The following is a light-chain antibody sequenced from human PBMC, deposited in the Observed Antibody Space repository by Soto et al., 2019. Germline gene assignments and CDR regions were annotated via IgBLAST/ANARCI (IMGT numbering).Light chain of an antibody. V-gene: IGKV3-15*01. J-gene: IGKJ1*01. CDR1: QSVSSN. Sequence: EVGMSQAPATLPAPPGARDTLSCRASQSVSSNLAWYQQKPGQAPRLLIYGASTRATGIPARFSGSGSGTEFTLTISSLQSGDFAIYYCHHYNSCPQTFGQGTKVDIK. CDR3: HHYNSCPQT. CDR2: GAS.